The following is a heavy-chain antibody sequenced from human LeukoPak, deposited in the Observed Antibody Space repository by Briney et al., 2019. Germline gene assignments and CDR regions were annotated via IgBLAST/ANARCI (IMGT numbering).Heavy chain of an antibody. CDR2: TKSKTDGGTT. J-gene: IGHJ4*02. D-gene: IGHD5-12*01. V-gene: IGHV3-15*01. Sequence: GGSLRLSCAASGFTFSSYAMSWVRQAPGKGLEWVGRTKSKTDGGTTDYAAPVKGRFTISRDDSKNTLYLQMNSLKTEDTAVYYCTTRNIVATISDYWGQGTLVAVSS. CDR1: GFTFSSYA. CDR3: TTRNIVATISDY.